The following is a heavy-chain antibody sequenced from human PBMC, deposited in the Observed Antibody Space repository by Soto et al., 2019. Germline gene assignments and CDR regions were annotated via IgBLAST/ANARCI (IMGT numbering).Heavy chain of an antibody. Sequence: GGSLRLSCADSGFRFSSYSMSWVRQTPGKGLEWVAAITATGDRTYYADSVTGRFTISRDNSKKTHYLQMTSLRAEDTAMYYCATMNGYFEYWGQGTRVTVSS. D-gene: IGHD3-22*01. CDR2: ITATGDRT. CDR3: ATMNGYFEY. J-gene: IGHJ4*02. V-gene: IGHV3-23*01. CDR1: GFRFSSYS.